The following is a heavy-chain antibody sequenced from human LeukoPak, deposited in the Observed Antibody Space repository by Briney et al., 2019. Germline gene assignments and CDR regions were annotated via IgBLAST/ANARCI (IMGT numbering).Heavy chain of an antibody. Sequence: ASVKVSCKASGYTFTSYDINWVRQATGQGLEWMGWMNPNSGNTGYAQKFQGRVTMTRNTSISTAYMELSSLRSEDTAVYYCARADVWFGKLLGGYYYYYMDVWGKGTTVTVSS. J-gene: IGHJ6*03. D-gene: IGHD3-10*01. V-gene: IGHV1-8*01. CDR2: MNPNSGNT. CDR3: ARADVWFGKLLGGYYYYYMDV. CDR1: GYTFTSYD.